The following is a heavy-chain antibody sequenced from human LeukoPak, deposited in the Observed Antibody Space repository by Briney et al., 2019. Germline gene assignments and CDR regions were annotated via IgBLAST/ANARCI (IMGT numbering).Heavy chain of an antibody. CDR1: GFTFTSYA. CDR2: ISYDGSNK. J-gene: IGHJ5*01. Sequence: GGSLRLSCAASGFTFTSYAMHSVRQAPGKGLEWVTIISYDGSNKYYADSVKGRFTISRDDSKNTLYLQMNRLRAEDPAVYYCARTGYASGWSHENWFDSWGQGTLVTVSS. V-gene: IGHV3-30-3*01. D-gene: IGHD6-19*01. CDR3: ARTGYASGWSHENWFDS.